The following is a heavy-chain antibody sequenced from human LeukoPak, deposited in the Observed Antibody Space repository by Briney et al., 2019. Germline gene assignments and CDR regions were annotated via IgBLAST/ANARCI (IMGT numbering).Heavy chain of an antibody. CDR1: GFTFSSYG. V-gene: IGHV3-33*01. J-gene: IGHJ6*04. Sequence: GGSLRLFCAASGFTFSSYGMHWVRQAPGKGLEWVAVIWYDGSNKYYADSVKGRFTISRDNSKNTLYLQMNSLRAEDTAVYYCARKYGSGSYYSPYYYYGMDVWGKGTTVTVSS. CDR2: IWYDGSNK. CDR3: ARKYGSGSYYSPYYYYGMDV. D-gene: IGHD3-10*01.